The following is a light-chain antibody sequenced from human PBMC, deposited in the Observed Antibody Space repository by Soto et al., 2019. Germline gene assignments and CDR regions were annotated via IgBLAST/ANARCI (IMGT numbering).Light chain of an antibody. V-gene: IGKV1-33*01. CDR1: QDINKN. Sequence: DIQMTQSPSSLSASVGDRVTITCQASQDINKNLIWYQQKPGKAPKLLIYDASDLETGVPSRFSGSGPGTGFTFTISSLQPEDFATYYCQQYESLPLTFGQGTRLEN. CDR3: QQYESLPLT. J-gene: IGKJ5*01. CDR2: DAS.